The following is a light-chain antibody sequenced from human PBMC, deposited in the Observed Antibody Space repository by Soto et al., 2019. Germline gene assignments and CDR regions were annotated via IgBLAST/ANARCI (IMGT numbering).Light chain of an antibody. CDR3: SSYTSSNTPYV. J-gene: IGLJ1*01. CDR1: SSDVGAYNF. V-gene: IGLV2-14*01. CDR2: EVT. Sequence: QSALAQPASVSGSPGRSITISCTGSSSDVGAYNFVSWYQHHPGKAPKLILYEVTTRPSGVSSRFSGSKSGNTASLTISGLQADDEANYYCSSYTSSNTPYVFGTGTKVTVL.